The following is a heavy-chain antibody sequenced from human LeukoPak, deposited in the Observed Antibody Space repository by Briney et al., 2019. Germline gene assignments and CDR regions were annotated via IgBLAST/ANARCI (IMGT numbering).Heavy chain of an antibody. V-gene: IGHV3-7*01. CDR1: GFTFSSYW. D-gene: IGHD1-26*01. CDR2: IKQDGSEK. Sequence: GGSLRLSCAASGFTFSSYWMSWVRQAPGTGLEWVANIKQDGSEKYYVDSVKGRFTISRDNAKNSLYLQMNSLRAEDTAVYYCARELRYSGSYYLWAYYYYMDVWGKGTTVTVSS. CDR3: ARELRYSGSYYLWAYYYYMDV. J-gene: IGHJ6*03.